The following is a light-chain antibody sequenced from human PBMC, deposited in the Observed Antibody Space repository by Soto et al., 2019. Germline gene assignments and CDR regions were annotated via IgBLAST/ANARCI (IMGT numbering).Light chain of an antibody. CDR3: QQSYKMPS. J-gene: IGKJ5*01. V-gene: IGKV1-39*01. CDR1: RNVSIY. CDR2: ATS. Sequence: IPLTQSPSSLAASVGDRLTLTCRASRNVSIYLNWYQHKPGKGPTLLIHATSNLQIGVPSRFSGNGSGTEFTLTISSLEPEDFGTYYCQQSYKMPSFGQGTRLEIK.